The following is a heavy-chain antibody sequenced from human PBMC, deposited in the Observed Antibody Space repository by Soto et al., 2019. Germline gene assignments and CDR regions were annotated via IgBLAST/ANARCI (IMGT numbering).Heavy chain of an antibody. CDR2: IYYSGST. Sequence: QVQLQESGPGLVKPSETLSLTCTVSGGSISSYYWSWIRQPPGKGLEWIGYIYYSGSTNYNPSLKSRVTISVDTSKNQFSLKLSSVTAADTAVYYCARGGRWGYGENGGQYYFDYWGQGTLVTVSS. V-gene: IGHV4-59*01. CDR1: GGSISSYY. J-gene: IGHJ4*02. CDR3: ARGGRWGYGENGGQYYFDY. D-gene: IGHD4-17*01.